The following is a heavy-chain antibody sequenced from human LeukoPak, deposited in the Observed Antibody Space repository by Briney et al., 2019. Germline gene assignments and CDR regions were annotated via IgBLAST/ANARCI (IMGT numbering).Heavy chain of an antibody. CDR3: ARGARSKDYTDYDGSRLDH. CDR1: GNTFTTYD. D-gene: IGHD5-12*01. CDR2: MNPNSGNT. Sequence: ASVKVSCKASGNTFTTYDINWVRQATGQGLEWMGWMNPNSGNTGYAQKFQGRVTITRNTSISTAYMELSSLRSEDTAVYYCARGARSKDYTDYDGSRLDHWGQGTLVNVSS. V-gene: IGHV1-8*03. J-gene: IGHJ4*02.